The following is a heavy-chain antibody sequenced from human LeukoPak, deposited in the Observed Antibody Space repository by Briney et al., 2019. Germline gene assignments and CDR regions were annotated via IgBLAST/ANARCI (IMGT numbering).Heavy chain of an antibody. J-gene: IGHJ6*02. D-gene: IGHD2-21*01. CDR3: AAIGSGGYYGMDV. V-gene: IGHV3-9*01. CDR2: ISWNSGSI. Sequence: GGSLRLSCAASRFTFDDYAMHWVRQAPGKGLGWVSGISWNSGSIGYADSVKGRFTISRDNAKNSLYLQMNSLRAEDTALYYCAAIGSGGYYGMDVWGQGTTVTVSS. CDR1: RFTFDDYA.